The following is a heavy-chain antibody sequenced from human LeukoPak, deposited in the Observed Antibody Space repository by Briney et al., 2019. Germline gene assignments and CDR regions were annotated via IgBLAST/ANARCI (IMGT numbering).Heavy chain of an antibody. CDR2: ISGSGGST. D-gene: IGHD3-10*01. CDR1: GSTFSSYA. Sequence: PGGSLRLSCAASGSTFSSYAMSWVRQAPGKGLEWVSAISGSGGSTYYADSVKGRLTISRDNSKNTLYLQMNSLRAEDTAVYYCALTPFSGGRYLAPLYMDVWGKGTTVTISS. V-gene: IGHV3-23*01. J-gene: IGHJ6*03. CDR3: ALTPFSGGRYLAPLYMDV.